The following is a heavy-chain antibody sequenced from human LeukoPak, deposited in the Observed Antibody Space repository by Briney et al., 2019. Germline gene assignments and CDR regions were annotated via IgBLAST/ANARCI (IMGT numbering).Heavy chain of an antibody. CDR2: ITAIAGRK. CDR1: GFTFSSTT. J-gene: IGHJ4*02. Sequence: GGSLRLSCVASGFTFSSTTMGWVRQAPGRGLEWVSSITAIAGRKYYADSVRGRFTISRENSKKTGYLQLNSLRAGDTAIYYCTKDRRGPAAGTWYFDSWGQGTLVTVSS. CDR3: TKDRRGPAAGTWYFDS. V-gene: IGHV3-23*01. D-gene: IGHD6-13*01.